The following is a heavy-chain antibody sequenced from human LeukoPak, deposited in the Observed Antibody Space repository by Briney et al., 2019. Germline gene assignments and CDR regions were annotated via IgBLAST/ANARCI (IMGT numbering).Heavy chain of an antibody. J-gene: IGHJ6*02. CDR3: VVAITGTIEVDYYYYGMDV. CDR2: IIPIFGTA. V-gene: IGHV1-69*13. CDR1: GYTFTGYY. Sequence: SVKVSCKASGYTFTGYYTHWVRQAPGQGLEWMGGIIPIFGTANYAQKFQGRVTITADESTSTAYMELSSLRSEDTAVYYCVVAITGTIEVDYYYYGMDVWGQGTTVTVSS. D-gene: IGHD1-7*01.